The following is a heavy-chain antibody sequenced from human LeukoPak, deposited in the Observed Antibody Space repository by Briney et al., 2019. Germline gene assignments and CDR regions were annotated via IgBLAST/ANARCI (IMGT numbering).Heavy chain of an antibody. V-gene: IGHV4-34*01. D-gene: IGHD1-26*01. CDR2: INHSGST. J-gene: IGHJ4*02. Sequence: SETLSLTCAVYGGSFSGYYWSWIRQPPGKGLGWIGEINHSGSTNYNPSLKSRVTISVDTSKNQFSLKLSSVTAADTAVYYCARKGANLDYWGQGTLVTVSS. CDR3: ARKGANLDY. CDR1: GGSFSGYY.